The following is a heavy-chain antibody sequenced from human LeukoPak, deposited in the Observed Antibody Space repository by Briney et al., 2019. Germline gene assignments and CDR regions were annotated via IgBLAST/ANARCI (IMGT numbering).Heavy chain of an antibody. Sequence: SGTLSLTCTVSGYSISSGYYWGWIRQPPGKGLEWIGSIHHSGSTHYNPSLKSRVTISVDTSKNQFSLKLSSVTAADTAVYYCARTTEGYCRGRSCYSYYYYMDVWGKGTTVTVSS. CDR3: ARTTEGYCRGRSCYSYYYYMDV. CDR1: GYSISSGYY. CDR2: IHHSGST. D-gene: IGHD2-15*01. J-gene: IGHJ6*03. V-gene: IGHV4-38-2*02.